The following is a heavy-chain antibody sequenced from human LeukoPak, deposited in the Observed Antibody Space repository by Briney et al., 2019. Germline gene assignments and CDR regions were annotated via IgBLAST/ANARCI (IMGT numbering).Heavy chain of an antibody. J-gene: IGHJ4*02. CDR2: ISYSGRT. CDR1: GGSTSSSSFY. CDR3: AREGGSYRPLDY. Sequence: SETLSLTCTVSGGSTSSSSFYWGWIRQPPGKGLECIGRISYSGRTYYNPSLQSRVTISVDTSKNQFSLRLSSVTAADTAVYYCAREGGSYRPLDYSGQGTLVTVSS. D-gene: IGHD3-16*02. V-gene: IGHV4-39*02.